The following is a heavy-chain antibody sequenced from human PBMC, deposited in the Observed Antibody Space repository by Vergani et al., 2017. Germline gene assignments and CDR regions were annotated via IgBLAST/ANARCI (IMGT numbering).Heavy chain of an antibody. CDR1: GFTFSSYS. CDR2: ISSSSSYI. J-gene: IGHJ5*02. Sequence: EVQLVESGGGLVKPGGSLRLSCAASGFTFSSYSMNWVRQAPGKGLEWVSSISSSSSYIYYADSVKGRFTISRDNAKNSLYLQMNSLRAEDTAVYYCAGSPMLGYCSSTSCHVSWFDPWGQGTLVTVSS. CDR3: AGSPMLGYCSSTSCHVSWFDP. V-gene: IGHV3-21*01. D-gene: IGHD2-2*01.